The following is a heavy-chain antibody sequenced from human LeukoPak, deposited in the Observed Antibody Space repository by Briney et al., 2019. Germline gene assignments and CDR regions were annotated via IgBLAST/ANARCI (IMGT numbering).Heavy chain of an antibody. CDR3: ARVYYSNSYDYWYFDL. CDR2: IYYSGST. Sequence: PSETLSLTCTVSGGSISSYYWSWIRQPPGKGLEWIGYIYYSGSTNYNPSLKSRVTMSVDTSKNQFSLKLSSVTAADTAVYYCARVYYSNSYDYWYFDLWGRGTLVTVSS. D-gene: IGHD6-13*01. V-gene: IGHV4-59*01. CDR1: GGSISSYY. J-gene: IGHJ2*01.